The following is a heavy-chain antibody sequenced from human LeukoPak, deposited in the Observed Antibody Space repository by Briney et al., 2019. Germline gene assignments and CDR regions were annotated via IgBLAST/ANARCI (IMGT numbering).Heavy chain of an antibody. CDR3: AREWRGYSGYDPDDAFDI. CDR1: GYSFTSYW. V-gene: IGHV5-51*01. CDR2: IYPGDSDT. J-gene: IGHJ3*02. D-gene: IGHD5-12*01. Sequence: GESLKISRKGSGYSFTSYWIGWVRQMPGKGLEWMGIIYPGDSDTRYSPSFQGQVTISADKSISTAYLQWSSLKASDTAMYYCAREWRGYSGYDPDDAFDIWGQGTMVTVSS.